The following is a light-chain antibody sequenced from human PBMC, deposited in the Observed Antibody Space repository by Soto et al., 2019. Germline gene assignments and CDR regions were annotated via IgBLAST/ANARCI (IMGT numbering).Light chain of an antibody. V-gene: IGKV1-39*01. CDR1: QSIINH. Sequence: DIQMTQSPSSLSASVEDRVIITCRASQSIINHLNWYQQKPGKAPKLLIFAASSLQSEVPSRFSGSRSGPDFTLTISSLQPEDFATYYCQQSYSSPPTFGQGTKVDIK. CDR2: AAS. J-gene: IGKJ1*01. CDR3: QQSYSSPPT.